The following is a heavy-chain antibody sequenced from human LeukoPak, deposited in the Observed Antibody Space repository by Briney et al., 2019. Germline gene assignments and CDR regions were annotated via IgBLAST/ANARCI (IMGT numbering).Heavy chain of an antibody. V-gene: IGHV3-7*05. CDR2: IRQDGSER. Sequence: PGGSLRLSCAASGFTFSTYWMSWVRQAPGKGLEWVANIRQDGSERKYLDSVKGRFTISRDNAKNSLYLQLNSLRAEETAVYYCVRDCRGLPHGIDGFDIWGPGTMVTVSS. CDR1: GFTFSTYW. CDR3: VRDCRGLPHGIDGFDI. J-gene: IGHJ3*02.